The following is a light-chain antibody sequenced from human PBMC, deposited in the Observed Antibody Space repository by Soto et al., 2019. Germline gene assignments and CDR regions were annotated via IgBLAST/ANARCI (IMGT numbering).Light chain of an antibody. CDR3: CSYAGSSTYV. CDR1: SSDFGSYNL. J-gene: IGLJ1*01. CDR2: EDS. Sequence: QSAVTQPASVSGSPGQSITISCTGTSSDFGSYNLVSWYQQHPGKAPKLMIYEDSKRPSGVSNRFSGSKSGNTASLTISGLQAEDDADYYCCSYAGSSTYVFGTGTKVTVL. V-gene: IGLV2-23*01.